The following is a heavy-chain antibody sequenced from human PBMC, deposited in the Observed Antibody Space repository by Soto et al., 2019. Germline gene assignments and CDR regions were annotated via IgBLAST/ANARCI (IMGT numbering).Heavy chain of an antibody. J-gene: IGHJ4*02. CDR3: ARDLRYCSGGSCYRTHYDY. V-gene: IGHV1-18*01. CDR2: ISAYNGNT. Sequence: ASVKVSCKASGYTVTGYDIHWVRQATGQGLEWMGWISAYNGNTNYAQKLQGRVTMTTDTSTSTAYMELRSLRSDDTAVYYCARDLRYCSGGSCYRTHYDYWGQGTLVTVSS. CDR1: GYTVTGYD. D-gene: IGHD2-15*01.